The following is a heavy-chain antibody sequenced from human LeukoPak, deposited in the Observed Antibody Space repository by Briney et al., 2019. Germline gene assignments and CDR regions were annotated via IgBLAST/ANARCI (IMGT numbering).Heavy chain of an antibody. CDR1: GFALSDYA. CDR3: ARTGYSSGWYLRDYYYYMDV. V-gene: IGHV3-21*01. D-gene: IGHD6-19*01. Sequence: PGGSLRLSCAASGFALSDYAINWVRQAPGKGLEWVSSISSSSSYIYYADSVKGRFTISRDNAKNSLYLQMNSLRAEDTAVYYCARTGYSSGWYLRDYYYYMDVWGKGTTVTISS. CDR2: ISSSSSYI. J-gene: IGHJ6*03.